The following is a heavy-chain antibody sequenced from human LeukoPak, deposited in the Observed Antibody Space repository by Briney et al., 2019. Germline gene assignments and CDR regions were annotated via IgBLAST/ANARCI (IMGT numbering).Heavy chain of an antibody. V-gene: IGHV3-23*01. CDR3: AKGAVLRYFETNYFDY. J-gene: IGHJ4*02. Sequence: GGSLRLSCAASGFTFSSYAMSWVRQAPGKGLEWVSAISGSGGSTYYADSVKGRFTISRDNSKNTLYLQMNSLRAEDTAVYYCAKGAVLRYFETNYFDYWGQGTLVTVSS. CDR2: ISGSGGST. D-gene: IGHD3-9*01. CDR1: GFTFSSYA.